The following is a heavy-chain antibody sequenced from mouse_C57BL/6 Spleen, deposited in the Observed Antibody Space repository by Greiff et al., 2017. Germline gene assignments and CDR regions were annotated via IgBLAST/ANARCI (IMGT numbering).Heavy chain of an antibody. J-gene: IGHJ3*01. CDR1: GYTFTDYY. CDR3: ASGYDGYPSWFAY. V-gene: IGHV1-76*01. Sequence: QVQLQQSGAELVRPGASVKLSCKASGYTFTDYYINWVKQRPGQGLGWIARIYPGSGNTYYNGKFKGKATLTAEKSSSTAYMQLSSLTSEDSAVYFCASGYDGYPSWFAYWGQGTLVTVSA. D-gene: IGHD2-3*01. CDR2: IYPGSGNT.